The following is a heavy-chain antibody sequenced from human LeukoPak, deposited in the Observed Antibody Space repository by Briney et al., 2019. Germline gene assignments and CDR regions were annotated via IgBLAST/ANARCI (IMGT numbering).Heavy chain of an antibody. J-gene: IGHJ4*02. V-gene: IGHV3-15*01. D-gene: IGHD6-25*01. Sequence: GGSLRLSCAASGFTFRNAWMRGVRRAPGEGLEWVGRIKSKTDGGTTDYAAPVKGRFTISRDDTKHTLYLQMSSLKAEDTAVYYCTTGALSGDYWGQGTLVTVSS. CDR2: IKSKTDGGTT. CDR1: GFTFRNAW. CDR3: TTGALSGDY.